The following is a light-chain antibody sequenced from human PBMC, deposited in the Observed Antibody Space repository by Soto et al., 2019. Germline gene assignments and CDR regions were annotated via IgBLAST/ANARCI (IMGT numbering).Light chain of an antibody. CDR2: SNN. J-gene: IGLJ1*01. Sequence: QSVLTRSPSASGTPGQRVTISCSGRKSNIGSTTVSWYQQLPRTAPKLLIYSNNQRPSGVPDRFSGSKSGSSASLAISGLQSEDEAAYYCASWDGGLDNYVFGTGTRSPS. CDR1: KSNIGSTT. CDR3: ASWDGGLDNYV. V-gene: IGLV1-44*01.